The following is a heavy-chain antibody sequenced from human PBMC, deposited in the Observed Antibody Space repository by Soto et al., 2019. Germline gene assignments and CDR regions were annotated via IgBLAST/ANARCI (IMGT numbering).Heavy chain of an antibody. CDR3: ARVDDYVWGSFRP. CDR1: GYTFTTHG. J-gene: IGHJ4*02. Sequence: QVQLVQSGAEVKEPGASVRVSCKASGYTFTTHGISWVRQAPGQGLEWMGWISPYNGKTTYAQKVQGRVTTTTDTSTSTAYMELRGLRSDDTAVYYCARVDDYVWGSFRPWGQGTQVTVSS. D-gene: IGHD3-16*02. V-gene: IGHV1-18*04. CDR2: ISPYNGKT.